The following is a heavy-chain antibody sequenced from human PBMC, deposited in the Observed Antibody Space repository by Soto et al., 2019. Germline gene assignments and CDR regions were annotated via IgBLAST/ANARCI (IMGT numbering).Heavy chain of an antibody. Sequence: SETLSLTCTVSGGSISSYYWSWIRQPTGKGLERIGYIYYSGSTNYNPSLKSRVTISVDTSKNQFSLKLSSVTAADTAVYYCARGEGYCSSTSCYVFSAFDIWGQGTMLTVSS. V-gene: IGHV4-59*01. J-gene: IGHJ3*02. D-gene: IGHD2-2*01. CDR3: ARGEGYCSSTSCYVFSAFDI. CDR2: IYYSGST. CDR1: GGSISSYY.